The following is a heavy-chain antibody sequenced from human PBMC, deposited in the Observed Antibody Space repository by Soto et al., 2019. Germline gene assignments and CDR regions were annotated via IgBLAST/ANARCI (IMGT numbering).Heavy chain of an antibody. V-gene: IGHV4-34*01. D-gene: IGHD3-3*01. CDR1: CWSCSGYF. CDR3: ARAEWLDYFDH. J-gene: IGHJ4*02. Sequence: XETLCLTCAVYCWSCSGYFWSWIRQPPGKGLDWIWEINLSGTSDCTPSLKSRVIISAGKSKNEFYLTLTSVTAADTAVYYCARAEWLDYFDHWGPGTLVTVSS. CDR2: INLSGTS.